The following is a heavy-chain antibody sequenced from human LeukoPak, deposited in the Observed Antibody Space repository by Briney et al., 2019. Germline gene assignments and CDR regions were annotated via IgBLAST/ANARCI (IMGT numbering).Heavy chain of an antibody. Sequence: GGSLGLSCAASGFTFSSYSMNWVRQAPGKGLEWVSSISSSSSYIYYADSVKGRFTISRDNAKNSLYLQMNSLRAEDTAVYYCASSFGAALTMGGVDYWGQGTLVTVSS. J-gene: IGHJ4*02. V-gene: IGHV3-21*01. CDR3: ASSFGAALTMGGVDY. CDR2: ISSSSSYI. D-gene: IGHD3-16*01. CDR1: GFTFSSYS.